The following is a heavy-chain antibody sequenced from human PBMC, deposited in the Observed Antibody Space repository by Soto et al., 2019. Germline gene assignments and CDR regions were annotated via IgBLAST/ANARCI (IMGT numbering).Heavy chain of an antibody. Sequence: TLALTCFVSGYFIGAGGYYWSWIRDHPGKGLEWIGSFYSSGSIIYNPSLRSRVSISGDMSTSQFSMSLTSVTAADTARYYCARMYSSGSGWFHPWGQGTLVT. J-gene: IGHJ5*02. V-gene: IGHV4-31*02. CDR1: GYFIGAGGYY. CDR3: ARMYSSGSGWFHP. CDR2: FYSSGSI. D-gene: IGHD6-19*01.